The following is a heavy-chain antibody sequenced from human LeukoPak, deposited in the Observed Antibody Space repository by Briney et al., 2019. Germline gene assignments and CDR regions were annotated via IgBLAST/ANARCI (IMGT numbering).Heavy chain of an antibody. Sequence: GGSLRLSCAASGFTFSTYYMHWVRQAPGKGLEWVSSISSTSSYIYYADSVKGRFTISRDNAKNSLYLQMNSLRGEDTAVYYCASTFVSDAKDYWGQGTLVTVSS. V-gene: IGHV3-21*01. CDR3: ASTFVSDAKDY. CDR1: GFTFSTYY. J-gene: IGHJ4*02. D-gene: IGHD3-16*01. CDR2: ISSTSSYI.